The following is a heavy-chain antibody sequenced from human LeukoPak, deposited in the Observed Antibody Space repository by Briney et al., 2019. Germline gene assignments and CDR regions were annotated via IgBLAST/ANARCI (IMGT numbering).Heavy chain of an antibody. V-gene: IGHV1-69*13. D-gene: IGHD6-13*01. Sequence: SVKVSCKASGGTFSSYAISWVRQAPGQGLEWMGGIIPILGTANYAQKFQGRVTITADESTSTAYMELSSLRSEDTAVYYCARGDSSSWYGEVFDYWGQGTLVTVSS. CDR3: ARGDSSSWYGEVFDY. CDR1: GGTFSSYA. CDR2: IIPILGTA. J-gene: IGHJ4*02.